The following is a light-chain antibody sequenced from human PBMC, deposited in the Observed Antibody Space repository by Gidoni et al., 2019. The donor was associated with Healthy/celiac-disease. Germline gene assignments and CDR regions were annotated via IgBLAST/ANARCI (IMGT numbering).Light chain of an antibody. J-gene: IGKJ4*01. V-gene: IGKV1-27*01. CDR1: PGISNY. CDR3: QKYNSALVLT. CDR2: AAS. Sequence: DIQMTQSPSSLYASVGDRVTITCRASPGISNYLAWYQQKPGKVPKLLIYAASTLQSGVPSRFRGSGSGTDFTLTISSLQPEDVATYYCQKYNSALVLTFGGGTKVEIK.